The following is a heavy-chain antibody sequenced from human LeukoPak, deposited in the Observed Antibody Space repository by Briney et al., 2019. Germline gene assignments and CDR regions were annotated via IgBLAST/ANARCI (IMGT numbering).Heavy chain of an antibody. CDR2: IYYSGST. CDR3: ASSILTGYYH. Sequence: SETLSLTCTVSGGSISSYNWSWIRQPPGKGLEWIGYIYYSGSTNYNPSLKSRVTISVDTSKNQFSLKLSSVTAADTAVYYCASSILTGYYHWGQGTLVTVSS. J-gene: IGHJ5*02. D-gene: IGHD3-9*01. CDR1: GGSISSYN. V-gene: IGHV4-59*01.